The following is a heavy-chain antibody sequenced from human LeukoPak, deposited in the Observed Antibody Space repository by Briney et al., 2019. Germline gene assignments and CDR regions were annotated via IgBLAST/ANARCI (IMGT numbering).Heavy chain of an antibody. CDR1: GFTVSSNY. Sequence: GGSLRLSCAASGFTVSSNYMSWVRQAPGKGLEWVSVIYSGGSTYYADSVKGRFTISRDNSKNTLYLQMNSLRAEDTAVYYCASLKAAAGHSSFDYWGQGTLVTVSS. CDR2: IYSGGST. V-gene: IGHV3-66*01. CDR3: ASLKAAAGHSSFDY. J-gene: IGHJ4*02. D-gene: IGHD6-13*01.